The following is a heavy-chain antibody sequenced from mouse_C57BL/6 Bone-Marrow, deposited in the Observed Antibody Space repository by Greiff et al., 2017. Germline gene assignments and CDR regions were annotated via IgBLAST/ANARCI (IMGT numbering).Heavy chain of an antibody. CDR1: GYTFTSYN. J-gene: IGHJ4*01. V-gene: IGHV1-12*01. CDR3: ARDIYYGSSYNAMDY. CDR2: IYPGNGDT. D-gene: IGHD1-1*01. Sequence: LQQSGAELVRPGASVKMSCKASGYTFTSYNMHWVKQTPRQGLEWIGAIYPGNGDTSYNPKFKGKATLTVDKSSSTAYMQLSSLTSEDSAVYFGARDIYYGSSYNAMDYWGQGTSVTVSS.